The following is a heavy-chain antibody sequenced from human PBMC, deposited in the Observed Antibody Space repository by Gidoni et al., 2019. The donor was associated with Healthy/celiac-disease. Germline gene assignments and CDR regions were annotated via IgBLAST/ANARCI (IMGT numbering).Heavy chain of an antibody. Sequence: QVQLQESGPGLVKPSETLSLTCTVSGGSISSYYWSWIRQPAGKGLEWIGRISTSGSTNYNPSLKSRVTMSVDTSKNQFSLKLSSVTAADTAVYYCARGLSSGWYGENYYYGMDVWGQGTTVTVSS. CDR1: GGSISSYY. V-gene: IGHV4-4*07. CDR3: ARGLSSGWYGENYYYGMDV. D-gene: IGHD6-19*01. CDR2: ISTSGST. J-gene: IGHJ6*02.